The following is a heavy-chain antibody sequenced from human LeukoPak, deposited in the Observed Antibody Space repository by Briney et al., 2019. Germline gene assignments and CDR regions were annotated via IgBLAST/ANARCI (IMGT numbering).Heavy chain of an antibody. CDR3: ERDKQATYYYYGMDV. CDR1: GFTFRSSE. CDR2: IIMGGSTT. Sequence: GGSLRLSCAASGFTFRSSEMTWVRQAPGKGLDWGSSIIMGGSTTYYADSVKGRFTISRDNAKYSLYLKMKTLRAEDTAVYYCERDKQATYYYYGMDVWGRGTTVTVSS. D-gene: IGHD6-13*01. V-gene: IGHV3-48*03. J-gene: IGHJ6*04.